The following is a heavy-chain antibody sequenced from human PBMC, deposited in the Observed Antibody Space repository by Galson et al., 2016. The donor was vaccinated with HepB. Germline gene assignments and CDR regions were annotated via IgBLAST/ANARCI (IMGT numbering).Heavy chain of an antibody. CDR1: GGTFTSYA. J-gene: IGHJ6*02. CDR3: ARGMSPWDYYYGMGV. V-gene: IGHV1-69*13. CDR2: IIPIFGTA. D-gene: IGHD3-16*01. Sequence: SVKVSCKASGGTFTSYAISWVRQAPGQGVEWMGGIIPIFGTANYVQKFQGRVTITADESTGTAYMQLSSLRSEDTAVYYCARGMSPWDYYYGMGVWGQGTTVTVSS.